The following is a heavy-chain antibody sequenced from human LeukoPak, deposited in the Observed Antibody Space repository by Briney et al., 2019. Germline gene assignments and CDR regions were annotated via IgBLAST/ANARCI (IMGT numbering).Heavy chain of an antibody. CDR3: AKGSMGAEYFDY. D-gene: IGHD1-26*01. CDR1: GFTFDDYA. CDR2: ISWDGGST. V-gene: IGHV3-43D*03. J-gene: IGHJ4*02. Sequence: GGSLRLSCAASGFTFDDYAMHWVRQAPGKGLEWVSLISWDGGSTYYADSVKGRFTISRDNSKNSLYLQMNSLRAEDTALYYCAKGSMGAEYFDYWGQGILVTVSS.